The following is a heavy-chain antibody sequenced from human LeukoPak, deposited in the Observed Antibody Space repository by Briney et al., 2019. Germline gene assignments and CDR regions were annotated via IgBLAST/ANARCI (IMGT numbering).Heavy chain of an antibody. D-gene: IGHD6-19*01. CDR1: GFTFSSYG. V-gene: IGHV3-33*01. CDR3: ARGLAVAGAIIDY. CDR2: IWYDGSNK. Sequence: GGSLRLSCAASGFTFSSYGMHWVRQAPGKGLEWVAVIWYDGSNKYYADSVKGRFTISRDNSKKTLYLQMNSLRAEDTAVYYCARGLAVAGAIIDYWGQGTLVTVSS. J-gene: IGHJ4*02.